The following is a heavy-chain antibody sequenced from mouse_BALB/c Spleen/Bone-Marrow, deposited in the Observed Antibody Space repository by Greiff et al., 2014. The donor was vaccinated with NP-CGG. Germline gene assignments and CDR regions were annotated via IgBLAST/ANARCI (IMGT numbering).Heavy chain of an antibody. CDR3: AKYGGLRYAMDY. CDR1: GFNIKDTY. J-gene: IGHJ4*01. D-gene: IGHD2-4*01. CDR2: IDPANGNT. Sequence: EVQLQQSGAELVKPGASVKLSCTASGFNIKDTYMHWVKQRPEQGLEWIGRIDPANGNTKYDPKFQGKATITADTSSNTAYLQLTSLTSVDTAVNYCAKYGGLRYAMDYWGQGTSVTVSS. V-gene: IGHV14-3*02.